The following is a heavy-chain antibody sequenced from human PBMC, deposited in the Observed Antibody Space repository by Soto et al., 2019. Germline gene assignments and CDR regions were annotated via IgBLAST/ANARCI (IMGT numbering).Heavy chain of an antibody. CDR2: ISPSSGGT. J-gene: IGHJ3*01. CDR1: GYTFTRYY. Sequence: QVQLVQSGAEVKKPGASVRVSCKASGYTFTRYYIHWVRQAPGHGPEWMGMISPSSGGTDYAQKFQGRVTMSRDTATSTVYMELSSLRSEDTAGYYCTRSIITTAGTDAFDLWGQGPVVTVSS. D-gene: IGHD6-13*01. V-gene: IGHV1-46*01. CDR3: TRSIITTAGTDAFDL.